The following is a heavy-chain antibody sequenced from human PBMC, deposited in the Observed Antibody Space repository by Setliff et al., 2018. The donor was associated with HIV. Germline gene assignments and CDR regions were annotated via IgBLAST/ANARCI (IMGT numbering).Heavy chain of an antibody. D-gene: IGHD3-9*01. V-gene: IGHV1-2*06. CDR2: INPNSGGT. Sequence: ASVKVSCKASGYSFTGYYMHWVRQAPGQGLEWMGRINPNSGGTNYAQKFQGRVTMTRDTPISTAYMELSRLRSDDTAVYYCASGCLIGGSGPCRNFEFWGQGTLVTVSS. J-gene: IGHJ4*02. CDR3: ASGCLIGGSGPCRNFEF. CDR1: GYSFTGYY.